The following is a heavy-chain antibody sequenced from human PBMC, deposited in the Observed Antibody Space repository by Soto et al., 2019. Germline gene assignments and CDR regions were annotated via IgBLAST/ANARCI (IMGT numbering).Heavy chain of an antibody. D-gene: IGHD3-10*01. V-gene: IGHV3-23*01. CDR2: ISGSGGST. Sequence: EVQLLESGGGLVQPGGSLRLSCAASGFTFSSYAMSWVRQAPGKGLEWVSAISGSGGSTYYADSVKGRFTISRDNSKKPAEPQKNRPGGGGKGGKYCAKNRGLGSGGNPHFCHWGPGNLVTRSS. J-gene: IGHJ4*02. CDR3: AKNRGLGSGGNPHFCH. CDR1: GFTFSSYA.